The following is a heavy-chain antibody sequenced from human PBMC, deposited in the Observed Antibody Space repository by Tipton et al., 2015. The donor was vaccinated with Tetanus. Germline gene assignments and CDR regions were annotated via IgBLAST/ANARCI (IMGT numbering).Heavy chain of an antibody. CDR1: GGSISSSDYY. Sequence: GLVKPSETLSLTCTVSGGSISSSDYYWGWVRQSPGKGLEWVGSIYYSGSTYYNPSFRSRVTISVDTSKNQFSLKLNSVTAADTAVYYCARRGDYVFYYESSGYLWGAAFDIWGQGTMVSVSA. V-gene: IGHV4-39*01. D-gene: IGHD3-22*01. CDR3: ARRGDYVFYYESSGYLWGAAFDI. J-gene: IGHJ3*02. CDR2: IYYSGST.